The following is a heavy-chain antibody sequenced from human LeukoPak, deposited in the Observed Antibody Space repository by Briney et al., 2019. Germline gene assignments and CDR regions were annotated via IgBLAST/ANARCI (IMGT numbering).Heavy chain of an antibody. Sequence: SGTLTLTCTVSGVSVRSHYLNWVRQAPEKGLEWIGYIYYSGGTNYNASLKSALTIQLDTSKSQLSLKLTSVTAGDTAVYYCATTSATSPSVADWFNIENWGQGILVTVSS. V-gene: IGHV4-59*08. D-gene: IGHD3-9*01. CDR2: IYYSGGT. J-gene: IGHJ4*02. CDR1: GVSVRSHY. CDR3: ATTSATSPSVADWFNIEN.